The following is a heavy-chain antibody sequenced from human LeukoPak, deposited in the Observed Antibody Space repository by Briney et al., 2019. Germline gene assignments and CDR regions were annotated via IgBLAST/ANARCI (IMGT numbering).Heavy chain of an antibody. D-gene: IGHD3-22*01. CDR1: AYTFIGYY. V-gene: IGHV1-2*02. CDR2: INPNSDGT. J-gene: IGHJ4*02. CDR3: ARGSRKAYSYDSRSYSDRRFDY. Sequence: ASVKVSCKSSAYTFIGYYIDWVRQAPGQGLEWMGWINPNSDGTNYAQKFQGKVTMTRATSIDTAYMELSRLTSDDTAVYFCARGSRKAYSYDSRSYSDRRFDYWGQGTLVTVSS.